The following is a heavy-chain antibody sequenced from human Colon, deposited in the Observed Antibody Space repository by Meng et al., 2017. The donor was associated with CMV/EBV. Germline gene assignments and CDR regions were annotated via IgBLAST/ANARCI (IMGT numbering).Heavy chain of an antibody. V-gene: IGHV3-48*03. J-gene: IGHJ6*02. D-gene: IGHD3-10*01. Sequence: GESLQISCVASGLSFSSYEMNWVRQAPGKGLEWLSDINSSGSAIHYADSVKGRFTISRDNAKNSLYLQMNSLRAEDTAVYYCAGGGYYDSGSYYKGWVFGMDVWGQGTTVTVSS. CDR2: INSSGSAI. CDR3: AGGGYYDSGSYYKGWVFGMDV. CDR1: GLSFSSYE.